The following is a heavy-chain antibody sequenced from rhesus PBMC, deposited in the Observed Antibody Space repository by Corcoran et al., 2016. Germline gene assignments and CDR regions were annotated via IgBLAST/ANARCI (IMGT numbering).Heavy chain of an antibody. CDR1: GYTFTSYY. CDR2: INPNNGNT. Sequence: QVQLVQSGAEVKKPGASVKLSCKASGYTFTSYYITWVRQAPGQVLEWVGWINPNNGNTGYAQKFQGRVTMTRDTSTSTAYMELSSLRSEDTAVYYCTRKYHLFDYWGQGVLVTVSS. D-gene: IGHD1-38*01. CDR3: TRKYHLFDY. J-gene: IGHJ4*01. V-gene: IGHV1S9*01.